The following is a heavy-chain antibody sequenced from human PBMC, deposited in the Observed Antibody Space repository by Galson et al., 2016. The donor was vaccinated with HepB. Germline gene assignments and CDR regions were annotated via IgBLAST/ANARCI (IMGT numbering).Heavy chain of an antibody. CDR3: VKDMAGFGVVIPTAFDS. CDR2: STWDGGNS. CDR1: GFSLDNYS. Sequence: SLRLSCAASGFSLDNYSMHWVRQRPEKGLGWVALSTWDGGNSFYADSVKGLFTISRDNWKNSLFLQMNSLRAEDTALYYCVKDMAGFGVVIPTAFDSWGQGSLVTVSS. D-gene: IGHD3-3*01. J-gene: IGHJ4*02. V-gene: IGHV3-43*01.